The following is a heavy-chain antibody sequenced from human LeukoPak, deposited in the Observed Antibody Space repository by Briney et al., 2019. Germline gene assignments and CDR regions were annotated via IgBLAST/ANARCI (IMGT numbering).Heavy chain of an antibody. CDR2: ISSSDGGT. D-gene: IGHD1-26*01. V-gene: IGHV3-23*01. CDR3: AEGGASTFGARRHFDY. Sequence: QPGGSLRLSCAALGFIFSNYAMSWVRQAPGKGLEWVSGISSSDGGTYYADSVKGRFTISRDNSKNTLYLQMNSLRAEDTAVYYCAEGGASTFGARRHFDYWGQGTLVTVSS. J-gene: IGHJ4*02. CDR1: GFIFSNYA.